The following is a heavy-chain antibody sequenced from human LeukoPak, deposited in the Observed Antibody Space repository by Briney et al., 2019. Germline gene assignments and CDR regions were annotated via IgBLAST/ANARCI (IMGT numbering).Heavy chain of an antibody. D-gene: IGHD6-19*01. CDR3: ARDYSSGWYEVFDY. CDR1: GYTFTSYD. J-gene: IGHJ4*02. V-gene: IGHV1-8*01. Sequence: ASVKVSCKASGYTFTSYDINWVRQATGQGLEWMGWMNPNSGNTSYAQKFQGRVTMTRNTSISTAYMELSSLRSEDTAVYYCARDYSSGWYEVFDYWGQGTLVTVSS. CDR2: MNPNSGNT.